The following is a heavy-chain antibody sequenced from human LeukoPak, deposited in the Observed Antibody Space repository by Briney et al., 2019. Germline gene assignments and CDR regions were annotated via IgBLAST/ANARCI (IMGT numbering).Heavy chain of an antibody. CDR2: IYYSGST. CDR3: ARGPYHFDY. V-gene: IGHV4-39*01. J-gene: IGHJ4*02. Sequence: PSETLSLTCTVSGGSISSSSYYWGWIRQPPGKGLEWIGSIYYSGSTYYNPSLKSRVTISVDTSKNQFSLKLSSVTAADTAVYYCARGPYHFDYWGQGTLVTVSS. CDR1: GGSISSSSYY.